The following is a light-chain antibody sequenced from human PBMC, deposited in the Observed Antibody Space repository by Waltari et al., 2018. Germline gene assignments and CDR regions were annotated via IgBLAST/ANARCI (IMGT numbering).Light chain of an antibody. Sequence: AIQMTQSPSSLSASVGDRVTITCRASKGIRNDVGWYHQRPGRAPILLIYEGSTLQSGVPSRFSGSGSGTGFTLTISSLQPEDSGTYYCLQDYSYPWTFGQGTKVEIK. V-gene: IGKV1-6*01. CDR2: EGS. CDR1: KGIRND. CDR3: LQDYSYPWT. J-gene: IGKJ1*01.